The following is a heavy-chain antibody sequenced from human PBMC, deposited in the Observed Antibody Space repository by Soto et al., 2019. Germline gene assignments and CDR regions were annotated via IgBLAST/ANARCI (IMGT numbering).Heavy chain of an antibody. D-gene: IGHD5-18*01. CDR3: ARDHPHSYGVYYFDY. CDR1: GGSISNNY. Sequence: SESLSLTCTVSGGSISNNYWNWIRQSPGKGLAWIGYIYSSGSTHYNPSLQNRVTISIDTSKNQVSLKVNSVTAADTAVYYCARDHPHSYGVYYFDYWGQGTPVTVSS. J-gene: IGHJ4*02. CDR2: IYSSGST. V-gene: IGHV4-59*01.